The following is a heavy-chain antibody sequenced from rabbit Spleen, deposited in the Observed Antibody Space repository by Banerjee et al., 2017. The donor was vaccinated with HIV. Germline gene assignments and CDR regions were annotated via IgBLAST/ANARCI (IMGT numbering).Heavy chain of an antibody. V-gene: IGHV1S45*01. CDR2: INAITGKA. CDR3: ARDAAGREDFNL. CDR1: GVSLNDKDV. Sequence: EQLEESGGGLVKPEGSLTLTCKASGVSLNDKDVMCWVRQAPGKGLEWLACINAITGKAVYASWAKGRFTISKTSSTTVTLQMTTLTAADTATYFCARDAAGREDFNLWGPGTLVTVS. D-gene: IGHD4-2*01. J-gene: IGHJ4*01.